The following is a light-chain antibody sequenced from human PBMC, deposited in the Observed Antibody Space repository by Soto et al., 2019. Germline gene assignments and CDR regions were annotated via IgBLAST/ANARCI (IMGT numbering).Light chain of an antibody. J-gene: IGKJ4*01. CDR3: QQYNNWPPVT. Sequence: EIVFAQSRATLSLSPCERSTLSCIASQSVSSYLAWYQQKPGQAPRLLIYDASTRATGIPARFSGSGSGTEFTLTISSLQSEDFAVYYCQQYNNWPPVTFGGGTKVDIK. CDR1: QSVSSY. V-gene: IGKV3-15*01. CDR2: DAS.